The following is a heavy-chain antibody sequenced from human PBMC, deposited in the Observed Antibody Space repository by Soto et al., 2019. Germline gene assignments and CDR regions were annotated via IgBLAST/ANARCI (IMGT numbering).Heavy chain of an antibody. CDR3: ASARGHSPDESLHWFDP. Sequence: PGGSLRLSCAASGFTFSSYGMHWVRQAPGKGLEWVAVIWYDGSNKYYADSVKGRFTISRDNSKNTLYLQMNSLRAEDPAVYYCASARGHSPDESLHWFDPWGQGTLVTVSS. J-gene: IGHJ5*02. CDR2: IWYDGSNK. D-gene: IGHD5-12*01. V-gene: IGHV3-33*01. CDR1: GFTFSSYG.